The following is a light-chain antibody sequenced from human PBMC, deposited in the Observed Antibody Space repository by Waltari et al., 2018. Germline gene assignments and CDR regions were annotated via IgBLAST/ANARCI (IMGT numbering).Light chain of an antibody. V-gene: IGKV1-5*03. CDR2: KAS. J-gene: IGKJ1*01. Sequence: IQMTQSTSTLSASVGDRGTITCRASQRISRWLGWYQPKPGKPPKLLLYKASSLESGIPSRFRGLRSGTEFALAISSLQSDDFAADYCQQYNHYSTFGQGTKVGVK. CDR1: QRISRW. CDR3: QQYNHYST.